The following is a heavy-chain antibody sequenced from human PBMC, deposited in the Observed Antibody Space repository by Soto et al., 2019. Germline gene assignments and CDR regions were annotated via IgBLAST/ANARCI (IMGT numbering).Heavy chain of an antibody. CDR1: GVSIISYY. D-gene: IGHD3-16*02. J-gene: IGHJ4*02. CDR2: IYYSGST. Sequence: LSETLSLTCTVSGVSIISYYWSWILQPPGKGLEWIGYIYYSGSTNYNPSLKSRVTISVDTSKNQFSLKLSSVTAADTAVYYCARAKATYLVDIWGSYRLAPLAYWGQGTLVPVAS. V-gene: IGHV4-59*01. CDR3: ARAKATYLVDIWGSYRLAPLAY.